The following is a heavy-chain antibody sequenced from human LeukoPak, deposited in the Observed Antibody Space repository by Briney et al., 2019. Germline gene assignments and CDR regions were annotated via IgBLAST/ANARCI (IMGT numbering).Heavy chain of an antibody. CDR2: ITPSGGT. D-gene: IGHD5-24*01. J-gene: IGHJ4*02. CDR1: GYTFTDYY. V-gene: IGHV1-2*02. Sequence: GASVKVSCKASGYTFTDYYIHRVRQAPGQGLEWMGWITPSGGTNYPQKFQGRVAITWDTSITTAYMDLSRLTSDDTAVYYCARDRYGDGFAHLDYWGQGALVTVSS. CDR3: ARDRYGDGFAHLDY.